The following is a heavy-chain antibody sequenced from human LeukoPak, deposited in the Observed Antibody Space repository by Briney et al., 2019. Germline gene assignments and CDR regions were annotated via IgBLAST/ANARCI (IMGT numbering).Heavy chain of an antibody. Sequence: ASVKVSCKASGYTFTGYYMHWVRQAPGQGLEWMGWINPNSGGTNYAQKFQGWVTMTRDTSISTAYMELSRLRSDDTAVYYCARDSSGWLPLGWFDPWGQGTLVTVSS. CDR2: INPNSGGT. CDR1: GYTFTGYY. J-gene: IGHJ5*02. D-gene: IGHD6-19*01. V-gene: IGHV1-2*04. CDR3: ARDSSGWLPLGWFDP.